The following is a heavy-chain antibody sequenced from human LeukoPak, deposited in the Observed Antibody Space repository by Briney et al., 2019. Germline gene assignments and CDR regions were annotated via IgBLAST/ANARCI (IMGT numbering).Heavy chain of an antibody. CDR1: GYTFTGYY. Sequence: HRASVKVSCKASGYTFTGYYMHWVRQAPGQGLEWMGWINPNSGGTNYAQKFQGRVTMTRDTSISTAYMELSRLRSDDTAVYYCARSFDCSGGSCLLDYWGQGTLVTVSS. J-gene: IGHJ4*02. V-gene: IGHV1-2*02. CDR3: ARSFDCSGGSCLLDY. D-gene: IGHD2-15*01. CDR2: INPNSGGT.